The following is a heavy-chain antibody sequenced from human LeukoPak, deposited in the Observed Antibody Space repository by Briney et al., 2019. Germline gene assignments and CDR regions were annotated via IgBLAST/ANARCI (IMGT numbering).Heavy chain of an antibody. CDR3: ARYPPGDAFDI. J-gene: IGHJ3*02. Sequence: ASVKVSCKASGYTFTGYYMHWVRQAPGQGLGWMGWINPNSGGTNYAQKFQGRVTMTRDTSISTAYMELSRLRSDVTAVYYCARYPPGDAFDIWGQGTMVTVSS. V-gene: IGHV1-2*02. CDR1: GYTFTGYY. CDR2: INPNSGGT.